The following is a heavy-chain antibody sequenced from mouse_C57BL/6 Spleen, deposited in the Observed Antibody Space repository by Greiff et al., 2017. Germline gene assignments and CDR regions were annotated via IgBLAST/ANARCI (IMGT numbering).Heavy chain of an antibody. J-gene: IGHJ4*01. CDR3: ARRGQLGRYAMDY. CDR1: GYTFTSYW. CDR2: IDPSDSYT. D-gene: IGHD4-1*02. V-gene: IGHV1-69*01. Sequence: VQLQQSGAELVMPGASVKLSCKASGYTFTSYWMHWVKQRPGQGLEWIGEIDPSDSYTNYNQKFKGKSTLTVDKSSSTAYMQLSSLTSEDSAVYYGARRGQLGRYAMDYWGQGTSVTVSS.